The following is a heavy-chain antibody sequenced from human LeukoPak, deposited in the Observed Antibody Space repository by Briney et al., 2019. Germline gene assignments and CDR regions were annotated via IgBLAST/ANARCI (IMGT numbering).Heavy chain of an antibody. D-gene: IGHD6-6*01. CDR1: GFTFSTFA. CDR3: ARSNVQHWSTYSFDY. V-gene: IGHV3-53*01. J-gene: IGHJ4*02. Sequence: GGSLRLSCEASGFTFSTFAVIWVRQAPGKGLEWVSIIYSGGSTYYAGSVKGRFTISRDNSKNTLYLQMNSLRAEDTAVYYCARSNVQHWSTYSFDYWGQGTLVTVSS. CDR2: IYSGGST.